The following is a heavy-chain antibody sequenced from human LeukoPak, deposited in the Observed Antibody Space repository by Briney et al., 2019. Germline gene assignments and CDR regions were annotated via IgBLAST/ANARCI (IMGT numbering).Heavy chain of an antibody. D-gene: IGHD5-18*01. J-gene: IGHJ4*02. V-gene: IGHV3-53*04. CDR2: IYSGGTT. CDR3: ARVDTVMAYYFDL. CDR1: GFTVRTNC. Sequence: QAGGSLRLSCAAPGFTVRTNCMTWVRQAPGKGLEWVSTIYSGGTTYHADSVMGRFTISRHNSRNTLYLQMNSLRAEDTAVYYCARVDTVMAYYFDLWGQGTLVTVSS.